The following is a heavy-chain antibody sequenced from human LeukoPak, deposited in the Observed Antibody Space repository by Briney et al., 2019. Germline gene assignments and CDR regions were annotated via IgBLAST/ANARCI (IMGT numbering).Heavy chain of an antibody. Sequence: SQTLSLTCNVSGGSISSGDYFWSWIRQPPGTGLEWIGYIYYSGSAYYSPSLRSRFTISVDTSENQFSLKLSSVTATDTAVYYCARAEVTAGTKYFDLWGRGTLVTGSS. V-gene: IGHV4-30-4*01. D-gene: IGHD6-19*01. CDR2: IYYSGSA. CDR3: ARAEVTAGTKYFDL. J-gene: IGHJ2*01. CDR1: GGSISSGDYF.